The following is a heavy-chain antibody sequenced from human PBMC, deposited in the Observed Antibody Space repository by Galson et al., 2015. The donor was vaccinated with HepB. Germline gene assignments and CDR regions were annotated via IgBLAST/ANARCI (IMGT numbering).Heavy chain of an antibody. D-gene: IGHD5-18*01. CDR2: IGGSGGSI. Sequence: SLRLSCAASGFTLSSYAMSWVRQAPGKGLEWVSAIGGSGGSIYYADSVKGRVTISRDNSKNTLYLRMNSLRAGDTAVYYCAKDRSGYSYGSFDYWGQGTLVTVSS. V-gene: IGHV3-23*01. J-gene: IGHJ4*02. CDR1: GFTLSSYA. CDR3: AKDRSGYSYGSFDY.